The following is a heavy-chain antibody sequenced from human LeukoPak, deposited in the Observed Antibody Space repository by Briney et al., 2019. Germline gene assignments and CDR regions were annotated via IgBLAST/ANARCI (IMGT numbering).Heavy chain of an antibody. Sequence: ASVKVSCKASGYTFTRYYIHWVRQAPGQGLEWMGIINPSGGSTSYAQKFQGRVTMTRDTSTSTVYMELNNLRSVDTAVYYCARGYDSSGYYYIPFDPWGQGTLVTASS. D-gene: IGHD3-22*01. CDR3: ARGYDSSGYYYIPFDP. CDR2: INPSGGST. CDR1: GYTFTRYY. V-gene: IGHV1-46*01. J-gene: IGHJ5*02.